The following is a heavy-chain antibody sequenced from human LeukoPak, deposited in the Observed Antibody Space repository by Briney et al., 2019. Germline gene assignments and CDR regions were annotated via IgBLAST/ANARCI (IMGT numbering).Heavy chain of an antibody. J-gene: IGHJ4*02. CDR2: IIPIFGTA. Sequence: SVKVSCKASGGTFSSYAISWVRQAPGQGLEWMGGIIPIFGTANYAQKFQGRVTITTGESTSTAYVELSSLRSEDTAVYYCAREDQLLLGGFDYWGQGTLVTVSS. D-gene: IGHD2-2*01. CDR1: GGTFSSYA. V-gene: IGHV1-69*05. CDR3: AREDQLLLGGFDY.